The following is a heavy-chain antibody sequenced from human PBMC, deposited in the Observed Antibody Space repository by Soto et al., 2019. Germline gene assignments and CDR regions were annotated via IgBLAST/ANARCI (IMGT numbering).Heavy chain of an antibody. CDR3: TGAHYALDY. D-gene: IGHD2-8*02. J-gene: IGHJ4*02. CDR2: IYYSGST. Sequence: SETLSLTCIVSGGSINSSSYFWGWVRQPPGKGLEWIGSIYYSGSTYYNPSLRSRVTISVDTSKNQFSLRAEDTAVYFCAKEQTTGAHYALDYWSQGTLVTVSS. V-gene: IGHV4-39*07. CDR1: GGSINSSSYF.